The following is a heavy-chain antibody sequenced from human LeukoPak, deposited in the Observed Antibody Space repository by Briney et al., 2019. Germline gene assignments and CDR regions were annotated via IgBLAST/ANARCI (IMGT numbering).Heavy chain of an antibody. CDR3: ARQKYSSMWYSGYYYYYMDV. CDR1: GGSFSGYY. Sequence: SETLSLTCAVYGGSFSGYYWSWLRQPPGKGREWVGEINNSGSTNYNPSLKSRVTISVDTSKNQFSLKLSSLTAADTAVYYCARQKYSSMWYSGYYYYYMDVWGKGTTVTISS. D-gene: IGHD6-13*01. V-gene: IGHV4-34*01. CDR2: INNSGST. J-gene: IGHJ6*03.